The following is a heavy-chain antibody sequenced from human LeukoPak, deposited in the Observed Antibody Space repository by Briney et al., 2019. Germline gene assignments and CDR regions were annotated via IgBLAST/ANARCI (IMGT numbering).Heavy chain of an antibody. CDR1: GFTFSSYG. CDR2: ISSSSSTI. D-gene: IGHD3-3*01. Sequence: GGSLRLSCAASGFTFSSYGMHWVRQAPGKGLEWVSYISSSSSTIYYADSVKGRFTISRDNAKNSLYLQMNSLRAEDTAVYYCAKDTGSPADAITMEDNAFDIWGQGTMVTVSS. J-gene: IGHJ3*02. V-gene: IGHV3-48*04. CDR3: AKDTGSPADAITMEDNAFDI.